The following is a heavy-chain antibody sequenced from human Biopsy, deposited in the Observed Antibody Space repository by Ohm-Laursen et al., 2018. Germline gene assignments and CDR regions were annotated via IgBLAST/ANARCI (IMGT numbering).Heavy chain of an antibody. CDR3: AREGLGTTADY. CDR1: GFSFENYV. Sequence: SLRLSCTASGFSFENYVMKWFRRGPGKGLEWVGLIRSSGYGGTADYAASVKGRFTISRDDSKSFAYLQMTSLRTEDTAVYFCAREGLGTTADYWGQGILVTVSS. J-gene: IGHJ4*02. D-gene: IGHD1/OR15-1a*01. CDR2: IRSSGYGGTA. V-gene: IGHV3-49*03.